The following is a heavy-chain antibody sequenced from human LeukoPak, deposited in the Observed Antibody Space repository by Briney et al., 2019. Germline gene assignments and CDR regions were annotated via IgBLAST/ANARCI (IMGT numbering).Heavy chain of an antibody. CDR1: GFTFSSYA. V-gene: IGHV3-30-3*01. CDR3: AREFRDIVVVPAAKRGFDP. Sequence: GRSLRLSCAASGFTFSSYAMHWVRQAPGKGLEWVAVISYDGSNKYYADSVKGRFTISRDNSKNTPYLQMNSLRAEDTAVYYCAREFRDIVVVPAAKRGFDPWGQGTLVTVSS. J-gene: IGHJ5*02. D-gene: IGHD2-2*01. CDR2: ISYDGSNK.